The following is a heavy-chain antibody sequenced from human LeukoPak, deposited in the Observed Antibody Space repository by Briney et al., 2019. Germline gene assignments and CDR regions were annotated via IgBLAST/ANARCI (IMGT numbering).Heavy chain of an antibody. CDR2: IRSDASDQ. Sequence: PGGSLRLSCAASGFTFSKYGMHWVRQAPGKGLEWVVFIRSDASDQYYADSVKGRFTISRDNSKNTLYLQMSSLRSEGTDVYYCAKTIRSYYMDVWGKGTTVTVSS. J-gene: IGHJ6*03. D-gene: IGHD5-24*01. CDR1: GFTFSKYG. V-gene: IGHV3-30*02. CDR3: AKTIRSYYMDV.